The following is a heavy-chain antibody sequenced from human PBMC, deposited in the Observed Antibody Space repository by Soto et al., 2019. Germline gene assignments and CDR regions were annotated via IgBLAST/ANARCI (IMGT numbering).Heavy chain of an antibody. D-gene: IGHD3-3*01. Sequence: SETLSLTCAVYGGSFIGYYWSWIRQPPWKGLEWIGEINHSGSTNYNPSLKSRVTISVDTSKNQFSLKLSSVTAADTAVYYCARDISYDFWSGYPAKNWFDPWDREPWSPSPQ. CDR3: ARDISYDFWSGYPAKNWFDP. V-gene: IGHV4-34*01. CDR1: GGSFIGYY. CDR2: INHSGST. J-gene: IGHJ5*02.